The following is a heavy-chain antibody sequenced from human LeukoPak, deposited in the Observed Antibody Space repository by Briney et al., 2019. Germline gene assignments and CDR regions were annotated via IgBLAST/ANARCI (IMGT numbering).Heavy chain of an antibody. J-gene: IGHJ5*02. CDR3: ARATSYSSGWSWFDP. CDR2: IYHSGST. D-gene: IGHD6-19*01. V-gene: IGHV4-30-2*01. CDR1: GGSISSGGYY. Sequence: SETLSLTCTVSGGSISSGGYYWSWIRQPPGKGLEWIGYIYHSGSTYYNPSLKSRVTISVDRSKNQFSLKLSSVTAADTAVYYCARATSYSSGWSWFDPWGQGTLVTVSS.